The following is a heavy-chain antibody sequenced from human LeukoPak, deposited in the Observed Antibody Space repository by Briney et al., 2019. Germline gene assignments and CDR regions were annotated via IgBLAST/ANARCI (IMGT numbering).Heavy chain of an antibody. CDR3: ASRLGELFHFDY. D-gene: IGHD3-16*01. V-gene: IGHV1-24*01. Sequence: ASVEVYCKVSGYTLTELSMHWVRQAPGKGLEWMGGFDPEDGETIYAQKFQGRVTMTEDTSTDTAYMELSSLRSEDTAVYYCASRLGELFHFDYWGQGTLVTVSS. J-gene: IGHJ4*02. CDR1: GYTLTELS. CDR2: FDPEDGET.